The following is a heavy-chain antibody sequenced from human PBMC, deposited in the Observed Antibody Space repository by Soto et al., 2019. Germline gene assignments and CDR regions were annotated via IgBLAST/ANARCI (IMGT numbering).Heavy chain of an antibody. V-gene: IGHV4-31*03. Sequence: QVQLQESGPGLVKPSQSLSLTCTVSGGSISGGGDYWSWVRQHPGKGLEWIGCIYNGGATYYNPSLKGRVTISVDTSKSQFSLRLTSMTAADTAVYYCTRGRAPSISFGGNGMDVWGQGTTVTVSS. CDR2: IYNGGAT. D-gene: IGHD3-16*01. CDR1: GGSISGGGDY. J-gene: IGHJ6*02. CDR3: TRGRAPSISFGGNGMDV.